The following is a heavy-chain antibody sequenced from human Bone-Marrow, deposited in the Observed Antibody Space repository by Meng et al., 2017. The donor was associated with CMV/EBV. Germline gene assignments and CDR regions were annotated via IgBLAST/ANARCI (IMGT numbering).Heavy chain of an antibody. J-gene: IGHJ4*01. V-gene: IGHV1-8*01. Sequence: ASVKVSCKASGYTFTNYDINWVRQATGQGLEWMGRMNPNSGHTGYAQQFQGRVTLTTDESTSTAYMELSSRGSEDTAVYYYARGIAVDCRGTDGGTGGFEDWGQGTLVTVSS. CDR2: MNPNSGHT. D-gene: IGHD6-19*01. CDR1: GYTFTNYD. CDR3: ARGIAVDCRGTDGGTGGFED.